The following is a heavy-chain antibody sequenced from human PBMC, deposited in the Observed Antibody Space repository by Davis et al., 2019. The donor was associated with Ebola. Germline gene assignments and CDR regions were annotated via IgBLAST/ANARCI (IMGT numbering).Heavy chain of an antibody. V-gene: IGHV4-39*01. Sequence: SETLSLTCTVSGGSISSNNYYWGWVRQPPGKALEWIGSIYFSGDNFYNPSLMSRVTISVDTSRNQFSLKLTSVTVADTAVYYCARHGRPTRITTLPNWFDPWGQGTLVTVSS. CDR3: ARHGRPTRITTLPNWFDP. J-gene: IGHJ5*02. D-gene: IGHD3-3*01. CDR2: IYFSGDN. CDR1: GGSISSNNYY.